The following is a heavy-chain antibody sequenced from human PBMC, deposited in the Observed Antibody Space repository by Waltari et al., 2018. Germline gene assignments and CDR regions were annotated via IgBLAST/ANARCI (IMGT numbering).Heavy chain of an antibody. D-gene: IGHD2-2*01. Sequence: QVQLQESGPGLVKPSETLSLTCTVSGYSISGGYYWGWIRQPPGAGLEWIGNIYHSGRTHSNPSLRSRVTIAVDTSKNQFSLNLSSVTAADTAVYYCARRYCSDISCRVVEHYFDYWGQGTLVTVSS. CDR1: GYSISGGYY. CDR2: IYHSGRT. CDR3: ARRYCSDISCRVVEHYFDY. J-gene: IGHJ4*02. V-gene: IGHV4-38-2*02.